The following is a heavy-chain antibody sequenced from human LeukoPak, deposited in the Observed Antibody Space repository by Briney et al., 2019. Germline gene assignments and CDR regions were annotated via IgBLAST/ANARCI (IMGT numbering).Heavy chain of an antibody. D-gene: IGHD1-26*01. CDR2: FDPEDGET. Sequence: ASVKVSCKVSGYTLTELSMHYVRQAPGKGLEWMGGFDPEDGETIYAQKFQGRVTMTEDTSTDTAYMELSSLRSEDTAVYYCATFSSGSYRDLDYWGQGTLVTVSS. J-gene: IGHJ4*02. CDR1: GYTLTELS. CDR3: ATFSSGSYRDLDY. V-gene: IGHV1-24*01.